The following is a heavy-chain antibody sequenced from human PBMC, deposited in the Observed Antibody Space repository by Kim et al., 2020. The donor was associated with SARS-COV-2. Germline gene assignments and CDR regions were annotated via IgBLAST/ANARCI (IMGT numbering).Heavy chain of an antibody. J-gene: IGHJ3*02. D-gene: IGHD3-22*01. CDR3: AREDGLYRGYYSHDAFDI. Sequence: GGSLRLSCAASGFTFSSYAMHWVRQAPGKGLEWVAVISYDGSNKYYADSVKGRFTISRDNSKNTLYLQMNSLRAEDTAVYYCAREDGLYRGYYSHDAFDIWGQGTMVTVSS. V-gene: IGHV3-30*04. CDR1: GFTFSSYA. CDR2: ISYDGSNK.